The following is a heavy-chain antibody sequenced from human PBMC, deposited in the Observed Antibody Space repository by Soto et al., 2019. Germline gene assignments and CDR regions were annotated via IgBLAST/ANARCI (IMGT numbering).Heavy chain of an antibody. J-gene: IGHJ6*02. D-gene: IGHD2-15*01. Sequence: SETLSLTCTVSGGSISSYYWSWIRQPPGKGLEWIGEINHSGSTNYNPSLKSRVTISVDTSKNQFSLKLSSVTAADTAVYYCARGVVVAATEPYYYYYYGMDVWGQGTTVT. CDR1: GGSISSYY. V-gene: IGHV4-34*01. CDR3: ARGVVVAATEPYYYYYYGMDV. CDR2: INHSGST.